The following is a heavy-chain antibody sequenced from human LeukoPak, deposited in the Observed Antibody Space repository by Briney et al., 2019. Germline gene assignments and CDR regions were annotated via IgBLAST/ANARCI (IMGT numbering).Heavy chain of an antibody. Sequence: GGSLRLSCAASGFTFGTYAMTWVRQAPGKGLEWVSGISGSGDNTLYADSVKGLFTISRDNSKRTLFLQMNSLRAEDTAVYYCAKRDCSDSSTDRPLIDCWGQGTLVTVSS. CDR3: AKRDCSDSSTDRPLIDC. CDR1: GFTFGTYA. CDR2: ISGSGDNT. J-gene: IGHJ4*02. D-gene: IGHD3-22*01. V-gene: IGHV3-23*01.